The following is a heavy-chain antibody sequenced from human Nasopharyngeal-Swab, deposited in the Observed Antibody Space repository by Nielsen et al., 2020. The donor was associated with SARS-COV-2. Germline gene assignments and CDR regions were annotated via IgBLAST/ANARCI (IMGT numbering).Heavy chain of an antibody. J-gene: IGHJ6*02. CDR1: GGSISSSSYY. CDR2: IYYNGST. CDR3: VGGSWYGDYYYYYGMDV. D-gene: IGHD6-13*01. Sequence: SETLSLTCTVSGGSISSSSYYWGWIRQPPGKGLEWIGSIYYNGSTYYNPSLKSRVTISVDTSKNQFSLKLSSVTAADTAVYYCVGGSWYGDYYYYYGMDVWGQGTTVTVSS. V-gene: IGHV4-39*07.